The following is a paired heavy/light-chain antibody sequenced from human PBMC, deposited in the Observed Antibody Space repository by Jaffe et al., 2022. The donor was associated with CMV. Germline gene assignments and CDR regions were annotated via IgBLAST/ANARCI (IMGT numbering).Heavy chain of an antibody. CDR1: GGSFGGYY. V-gene: IGHV4-34*01. J-gene: IGHJ6*03. Sequence: QVQLQQWGAGLLKPSETLSLTCTVYGGSFGGYYWSWIRQPLGKGLEWIGEINSGGSTNYNPSLKSRVTISVDTSKNQFSLKLSSVTAADTAVYFCARGFSGRSIIFYYYYLDVWGKGTTVTVSS. CDR3: ARGFSGRSIIFYYYYLDV. CDR2: INSGGST. D-gene: IGHD3-10*01.
Light chain of an antibody. Sequence: SSELTQDPAVSVALGQTVTITCQGDSLRSYYASWSQQQPGQAPVLVMYGAYNRPSGIPDRFSGSSSENTASLTITGAQAEDEGDYYCNSRDSSGKGVFGTGTKVTVL. CDR2: GAY. J-gene: IGLJ1*01. V-gene: IGLV3-19*01. CDR3: NSRDSSGKGV. CDR1: SLRSYY.